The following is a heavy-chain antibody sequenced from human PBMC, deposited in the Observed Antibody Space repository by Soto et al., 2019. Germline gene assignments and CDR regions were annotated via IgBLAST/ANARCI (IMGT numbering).Heavy chain of an antibody. D-gene: IGHD6-19*01. CDR1: SDSISSYY. Sequence: QVQLQESGPGLVRPSETLSLTCTVSSDSISSYYWIWIRPSPGKGLEWIGYTDYSGNTNYNPSLKSRVTISGDKSQNQFSLRLSSVTAADTAVYYCARAVGDPLYYLDYWGQGTLVTVSS. V-gene: IGHV4-59*08. J-gene: IGHJ4*02. CDR3: ARAVGDPLYYLDY. CDR2: TDYSGNT.